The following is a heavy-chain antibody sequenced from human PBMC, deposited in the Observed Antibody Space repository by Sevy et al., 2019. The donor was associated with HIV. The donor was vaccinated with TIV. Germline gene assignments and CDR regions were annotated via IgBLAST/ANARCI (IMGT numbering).Heavy chain of an antibody. CDR3: TTPVGDDAFDI. CDR2: IKSKTDGGKT. CDR1: GFTFSNAW. V-gene: IGHV3-15*01. Sequence: GGSLRLSCAASGFTFSNAWMSWVRQAPGKGLEWVGRIKSKTDGGKTDYAAPVKGRFTISRDDSKNTLYLQMNSLKTEDTAVYYCTTPVGDDAFDIWGQGTMVTVSS. J-gene: IGHJ3*02. D-gene: IGHD3-16*01.